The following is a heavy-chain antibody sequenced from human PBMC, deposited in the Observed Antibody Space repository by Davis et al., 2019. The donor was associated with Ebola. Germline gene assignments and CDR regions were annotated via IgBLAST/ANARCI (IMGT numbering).Heavy chain of an antibody. CDR3: ARVGNYYYYMDV. D-gene: IGHD7-27*01. CDR2: INWNGGST. V-gene: IGHV3-20*04. Sequence: GGSLRLSCAASGFTFDDYGMSWVRQAPGKGLEWVSGINWNGGSTGYADSVKGRFTISRDNAKHSLYLQMNSLRVEDTAVYYCARVGNYYYYMDVWGKGTTVTVSS. J-gene: IGHJ6*03. CDR1: GFTFDDYG.